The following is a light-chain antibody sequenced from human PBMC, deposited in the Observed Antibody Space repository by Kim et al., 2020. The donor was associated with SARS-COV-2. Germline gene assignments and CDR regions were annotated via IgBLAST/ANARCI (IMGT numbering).Light chain of an antibody. CDR3: QQHHSFPLT. V-gene: IGKV1-9*01. J-gene: IGKJ4*01. CDR1: QGINSN. Sequence: IQLTQSPSYLSASVGDTVTITCRASQGINSNLAWYQQRPGKAPNLLIYSAFTLHSGVPSRFSGSGSGTDFTLTITSLQPEDFATYHCQQHHSFPLTFGGGTKVDI. CDR2: SAF.